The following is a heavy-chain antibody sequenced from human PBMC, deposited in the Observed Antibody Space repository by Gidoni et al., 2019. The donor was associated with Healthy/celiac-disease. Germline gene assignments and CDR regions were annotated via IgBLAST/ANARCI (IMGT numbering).Heavy chain of an antibody. CDR2: ISGSGGST. Sequence: SYAMSWVRQAPGKGLEWGSAISGSGGSTYYADSVKGRFTISRDNSKNTLYLQMNSLRAEDTAVYYCAKAVNGPQLERLSYYYYGMDVWGQGTTVTVSS. D-gene: IGHD1-1*01. CDR3: AKAVNGPQLERLSYYYYGMDV. J-gene: IGHJ6*02. CDR1: SYA. V-gene: IGHV3-23*01.